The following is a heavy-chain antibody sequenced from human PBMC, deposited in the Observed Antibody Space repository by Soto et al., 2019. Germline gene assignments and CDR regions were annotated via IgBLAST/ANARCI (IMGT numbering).Heavy chain of an antibody. CDR2: ISSSSSFI. Sequence: EVQLVESGGGLVKPGGALRLSCAASGFTFSHHSMNWVRQAPGKGLEWVSSISSSSSFILYADSVKGRFTISRDNAKNSIYLQMNSLRVDDTAVYYCARPTMVTASYFDFWGQGIMVTVSS. J-gene: IGHJ4*02. V-gene: IGHV3-21*02. CDR1: GFTFSHHS. D-gene: IGHD4-17*01. CDR3: ARPTMVTASYFDF.